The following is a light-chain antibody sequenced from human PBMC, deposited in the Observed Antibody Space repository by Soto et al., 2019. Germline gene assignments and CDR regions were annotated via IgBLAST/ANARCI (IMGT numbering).Light chain of an antibody. Sequence: QSLLTQPPSVSGAPGQRVTISCTGSNSNLGAPSGVQWYQQLPGKAPKLLIYDNSERPSGVPDRFSASKSGTSASLAITGLQAEDEADYYCQSYDRSLTGSYVFGSGTKLTVL. CDR1: NSNLGAPSG. CDR3: QSYDRSLTGSYV. V-gene: IGLV1-40*01. J-gene: IGLJ1*01. CDR2: DNS.